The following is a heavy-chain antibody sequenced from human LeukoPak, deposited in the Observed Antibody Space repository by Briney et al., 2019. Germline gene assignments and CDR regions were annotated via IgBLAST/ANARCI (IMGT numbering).Heavy chain of an antibody. Sequence: PGRSLRLSCAASGFTFDDYAMHWVRQAPGKGLEWVSGISRNSGSIGYADSVKGRFTISRDNAKNSLYLQMNSLRAEDTALYYCATLLVAATGYCSGGSCPGGAFDIWGQGTMVTVSS. CDR1: GFTFDDYA. D-gene: IGHD2-15*01. CDR2: ISRNSGSI. J-gene: IGHJ3*02. V-gene: IGHV3-9*01. CDR3: ATLLVAATGYCSGGSCPGGAFDI.